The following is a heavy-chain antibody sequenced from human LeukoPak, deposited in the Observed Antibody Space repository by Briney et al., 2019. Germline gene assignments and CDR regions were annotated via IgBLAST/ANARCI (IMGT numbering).Heavy chain of an antibody. J-gene: IGHJ6*02. D-gene: IGHD5-24*01. CDR3: ARDRGQSYYYYYGMDV. CDR1: GFTFSSYG. V-gene: IGHV3-30*02. Sequence: GGSLRLSCAASGFTFSSYGMHWVRQAPGKGLGWVAFIRYDGSNKYYADSVKGRFTISRDNSKNTLYLQMNSLRAEDTAVYYCARDRGQSYYYYYGMDVWGQGTTVTVSS. CDR2: IRYDGSNK.